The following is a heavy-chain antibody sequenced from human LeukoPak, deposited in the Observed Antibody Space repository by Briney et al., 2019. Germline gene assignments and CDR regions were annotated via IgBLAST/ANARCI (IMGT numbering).Heavy chain of an antibody. CDR1: GFTFSSYA. J-gene: IGHJ4*02. Sequence: PGRSLRLSCAASGFTFSSYAMHWVRQAPGKGLEWVSVIYSGGSTYYADSVKGRFTISRDNSKNTLYLQMNSLRAEDTAVYYCAKRIGYVDYWGQGTLVTVSS. CDR3: AKRIGYVDY. CDR2: IYSGGST. V-gene: IGHV3-66*04. D-gene: IGHD3-22*01.